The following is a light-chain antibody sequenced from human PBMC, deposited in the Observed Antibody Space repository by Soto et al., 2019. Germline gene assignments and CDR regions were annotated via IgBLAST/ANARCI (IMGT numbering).Light chain of an antibody. CDR3: QQYYSFPPT. CDR1: QGIRSY. CDR2: AAS. J-gene: IGKJ1*01. Sequence: DIQMTQSPSTLPASVGDRVTITCRASQGIRSYLAWYQQKPGKAPELLIYAASTLQSGVPSRFSGSGSGTDFTLTISCLQSEDFATYYCQQYYSFPPTLGQGTKVDIK. V-gene: IGKV1-9*01.